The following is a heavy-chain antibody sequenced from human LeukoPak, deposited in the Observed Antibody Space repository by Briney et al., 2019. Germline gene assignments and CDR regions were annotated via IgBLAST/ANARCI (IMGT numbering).Heavy chain of an antibody. CDR3: ARHWGSGSYLPDY. CDR2: INHSGST. D-gene: IGHD3-10*01. J-gene: IGHJ4*02. Sequence: PSETLSLTCAVYGGSFSGYYWSWIRQPPGKGLEWIGEINHSGSTNYNPSLKSRVTISVDTSKNQFSLKLSSVTAADTAVYYCARHWGSGSYLPDYWGQGTLVTVSS. V-gene: IGHV4-34*01. CDR1: GGSFSGYY.